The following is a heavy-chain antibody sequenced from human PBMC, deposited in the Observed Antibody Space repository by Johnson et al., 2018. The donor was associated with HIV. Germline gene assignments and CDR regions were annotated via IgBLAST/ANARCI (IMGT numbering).Heavy chain of an antibody. CDR3: AKEIDWDDAFDI. J-gene: IGHJ3*02. CDR1: GFTFSNAW. V-gene: IGHV3-7*03. Sequence: EVQLVESGGGLVKPGGSLRLSCAASGFTFSNAWMSWVRQAPGKGLEWVANIKQDGSEKYYVDSVKGRFTISRDNAKNSLYLQMNSLRAEDTALYYCAKEIDWDDAFDIWGQGTMVTVSS. D-gene: IGHD3-9*01. CDR2: IKQDGSEK.